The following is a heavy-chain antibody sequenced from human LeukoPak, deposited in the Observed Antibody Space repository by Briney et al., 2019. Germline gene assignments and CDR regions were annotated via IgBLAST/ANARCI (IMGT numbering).Heavy chain of an antibody. CDR1: GFMFSSYW. CDR3: ARYYGSGNY. Sequence: QPGGSLRLSCVVSGFMFSSYWMHWVRQVPGKGLVWVSSMNSDGSITTYADSVKGRFTISRDNAKKTLYLQMSSLRAEDTAVYYCARYYGSGNYWGQGTLVTVSS. J-gene: IGHJ4*02. CDR2: MNSDGSIT. D-gene: IGHD3-10*01. V-gene: IGHV3-74*01.